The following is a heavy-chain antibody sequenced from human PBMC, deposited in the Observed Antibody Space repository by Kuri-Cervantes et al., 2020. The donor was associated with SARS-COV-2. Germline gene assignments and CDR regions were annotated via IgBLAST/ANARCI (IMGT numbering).Heavy chain of an antibody. CDR1: GYTFTSYG. V-gene: IGHV1-18*04. D-gene: IGHD3-3*01. CDR2: ISAYNGNT. Sequence: ASVKVSCKASGYTFTSYGISWVRQAPGQGLEWMGWISAYNGNTNYAQKLQGRVTMTTDTSTSTAYMELRSLRADDTAVYYCARALLRFLEWLSERPTYGMGVWGQGTTVTVSS. J-gene: IGHJ6*02. CDR3: ARALLRFLEWLSERPTYGMGV.